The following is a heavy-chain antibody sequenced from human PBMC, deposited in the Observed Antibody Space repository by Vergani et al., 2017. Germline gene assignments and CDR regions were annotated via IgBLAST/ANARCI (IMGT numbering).Heavy chain of an antibody. CDR1: GFTFSSYG. CDR3: VKDDRPGYSSEDYMDV. CDR2: IWYDGSNK. D-gene: IGHD6-13*01. J-gene: IGHJ6*03. V-gene: IGHV3-33*06. Sequence: QVQLVESGGGVVQPGRSLRLSCAASGFTFSSYGMHWVRQAPGKGLEWVAVIWYDGSNKYYADSVKGRFTISRDNSKNTLYLQMNSLRADDTAVYYCVKDDRPGYSSEDYMDVWGKGTTVTVSS.